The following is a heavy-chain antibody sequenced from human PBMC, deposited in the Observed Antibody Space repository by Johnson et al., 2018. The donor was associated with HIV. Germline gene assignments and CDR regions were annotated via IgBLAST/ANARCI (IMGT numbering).Heavy chain of an antibody. D-gene: IGHD1/OR15-1a*01. J-gene: IGHJ3*02. V-gene: IGHV3-48*04. Sequence: VQLVESGGGVVQPGRSLRLSCAASGFTFSSYAMHWVRQAPGKGLEWVSYISSSGNTIYYADSVKGRSSISRDNAKKSLYVQMNSLRAEDTALYYCARGGLGFQNIHDPLDIWGQGTMVTVSS. CDR1: GFTFSSYA. CDR2: ISSSGNTI. CDR3: ARGGLGFQNIHDPLDI.